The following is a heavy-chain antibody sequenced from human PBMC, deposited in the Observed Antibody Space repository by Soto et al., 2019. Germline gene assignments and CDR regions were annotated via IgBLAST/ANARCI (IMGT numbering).Heavy chain of an antibody. Sequence: ASVKVSCKASGYTFTSYGISWVRQAPGQGLEWMGWISAYNGNTNYAQKLQGRVTITRDMSTSTAYMELSSLRSEDTAVYYCAATVYGSGNHYYSGMDVWGQGTTVTVSS. D-gene: IGHD3-10*01. V-gene: IGHV1-18*04. CDR3: AATVYGSGNHYYSGMDV. J-gene: IGHJ6*02. CDR2: ISAYNGNT. CDR1: GYTFTSYG.